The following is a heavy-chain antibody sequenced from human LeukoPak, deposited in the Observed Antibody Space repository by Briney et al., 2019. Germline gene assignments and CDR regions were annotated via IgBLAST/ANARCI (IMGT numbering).Heavy chain of an antibody. Sequence: SETLSLTCKVSGESLSSSGYYWSWVRQHPGKGLEWIGSIDYSGSSHYNPSLKSRVIISEDTSNNQFSLRLSSVTAADTAVYFCAREVLVSNWLDPWGQGAPVTVFS. CDR1: GESLSSSGYY. CDR2: IDYSGSS. J-gene: IGHJ5*02. D-gene: IGHD3-3*01. CDR3: AREVLVSNWLDP. V-gene: IGHV4-31*03.